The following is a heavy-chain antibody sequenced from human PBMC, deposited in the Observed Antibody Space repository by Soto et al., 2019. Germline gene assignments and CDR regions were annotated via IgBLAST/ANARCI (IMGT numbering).Heavy chain of an antibody. CDR2: ISSSSSYI. CDR1: GFTFSSYS. Sequence: GGSLRLSCAASGFTFSSYSMNWVRQAPGKGLEWVSSISSSSSYIYYADSVKGRFTISRDNAKNSLYPQMNSLRAEDTAVYYCAREVSAKANAFDIWGQGTMVTVSS. CDR3: AREVSAKANAFDI. V-gene: IGHV3-21*01. J-gene: IGHJ3*02. D-gene: IGHD6-25*01.